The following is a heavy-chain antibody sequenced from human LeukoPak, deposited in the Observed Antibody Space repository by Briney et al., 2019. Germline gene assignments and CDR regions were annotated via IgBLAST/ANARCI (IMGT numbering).Heavy chain of an antibody. D-gene: IGHD3-10*01. CDR2: IYYGGST. CDR3: ARLTYYYGSGTYYNPVFDY. CDR1: GGSISSGGYY. J-gene: IGHJ4*02. Sequence: PSETLSLTCTVSGGSISSGGYYWSWIRQHPGKGLEWIGYIYYGGSTYYNPSLKSRVTISVDTSKNQFSLKLSSVTAADTAVYYCARLTYYYGSGTYYNPVFDYWGQGTLVTVSS. V-gene: IGHV4-31*03.